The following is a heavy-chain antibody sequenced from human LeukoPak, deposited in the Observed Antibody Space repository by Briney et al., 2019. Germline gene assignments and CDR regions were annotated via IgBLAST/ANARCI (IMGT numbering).Heavy chain of an antibody. CDR2: INASGGST. Sequence: ASVKVSCKASGYSFTSYYMHWVRQAPGQGLEWIGIINASGGSTSYAQKFQGRVTMTRDMSTSTVYMELSSLRSEDTAVYYCARGYCSGGSCYSYYYYNYMDVWGKGTTVTVSS. CDR1: GYSFTSYY. V-gene: IGHV1-46*01. J-gene: IGHJ6*03. CDR3: ARGYCSGGSCYSYYYYNYMDV. D-gene: IGHD2-15*01.